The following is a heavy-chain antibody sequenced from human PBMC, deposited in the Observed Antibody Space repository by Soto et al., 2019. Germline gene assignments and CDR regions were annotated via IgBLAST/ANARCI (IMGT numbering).Heavy chain of an antibody. Sequence: QPQLQESGPGLVKPSETLSLTCTVSGGSISSSRYYWGWIRQPPGKGLEWIGSIYYSGSTYYNPSLKSRVTISVDTPKNQFSLKLSSVTAADTAVYHCARHPDVARGGFDPWGQGTLVTVSS. CDR1: GGSISSSRYY. V-gene: IGHV4-39*01. J-gene: IGHJ5*02. CDR2: IYYSGST. CDR3: ARHPDVARGGFDP. D-gene: IGHD3-10*01.